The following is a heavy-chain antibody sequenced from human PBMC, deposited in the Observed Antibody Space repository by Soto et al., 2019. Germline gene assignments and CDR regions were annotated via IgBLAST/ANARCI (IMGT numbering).Heavy chain of an antibody. J-gene: IGHJ4*02. V-gene: IGHV4-39*01. CDR3: ARPYFSSSSMFDY. D-gene: IGHD6-6*01. CDR1: GDSISSSTYY. Sequence: SETLSLTCTVSGDSISSSTYYWGWIRQPPGKGLEWIGCIYHTGTTYYNPSLKSRVTISVNTSKNQFSLKLSSVTAADTAVYYCARPYFSSSSMFDYWGQGTLVTVSS. CDR2: IYHTGTT.